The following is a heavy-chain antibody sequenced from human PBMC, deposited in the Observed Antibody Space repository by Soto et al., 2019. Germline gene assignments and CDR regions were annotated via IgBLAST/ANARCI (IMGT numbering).Heavy chain of an antibody. V-gene: IGHV4-31*03. CDR2: IYNSGSS. D-gene: IGHD5-18*01. J-gene: IGHJ4*02. CDR3: ARRRYGAFDY. CDR1: GGSISSSGNY. Sequence: TLSLTCTVSGGSISSSGNYWSWIRQHPGKGLEGIGYIYNSGSSYYNPSLKSRVTISVDTSKNQFSLDLTSVTAADTAVYYCARRRYGAFDYWGQGTLVTASS.